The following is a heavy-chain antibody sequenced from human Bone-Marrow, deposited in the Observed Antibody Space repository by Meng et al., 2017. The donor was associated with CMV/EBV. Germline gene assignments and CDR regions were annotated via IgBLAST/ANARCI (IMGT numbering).Heavy chain of an antibody. V-gene: IGHV3-53*01. CDR3: AKSLGISDGTWYASDS. J-gene: IGHJ6*02. CDR1: GFIVTNNY. CDR2: IYARGSM. D-gene: IGHD6-13*01. Sequence: GESLKISCAASGFIVTNNYMTWVRQAPGKGLEWVSVIYARGSMFYADSVKGRFTVSRDSLKNTVSLQMNGLRAEDTAIYYCAKSLGISDGTWYASDSWGQGTTVTVSS.